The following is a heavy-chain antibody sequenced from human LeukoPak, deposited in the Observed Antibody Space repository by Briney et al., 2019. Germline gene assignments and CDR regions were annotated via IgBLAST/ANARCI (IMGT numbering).Heavy chain of an antibody. V-gene: IGHV4-30-4*08. CDR3: ARAPLSVLHAFDI. CDR2: IHYSGNT. CDR1: GGSTIRGDYY. Sequence: PQTLSLTCTVSGGSTIRGDYYWSWIRQPPGKGLEWIAHIHYSGNTYFNPSLESRVSISVDTSKNQFSLRLSSVTAADTAVYYCARAPLSVLHAFDIWGQGTMITVSS. J-gene: IGHJ3*02. D-gene: IGHD2/OR15-2a*01.